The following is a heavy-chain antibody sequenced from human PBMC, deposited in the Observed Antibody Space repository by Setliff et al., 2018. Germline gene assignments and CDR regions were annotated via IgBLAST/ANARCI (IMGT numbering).Heavy chain of an antibody. CDR1: GYTFTSYD. D-gene: IGHD3-3*01. Sequence: ASVTVSCKASGYTFTSYDINWVRQATGQGLEWMGWMNPNSGNTGYAQKFQGRVTMTRNTSISTAYMELSSLRSEDTAVYYCARGVPFWSGYYTGYYYYWGQGTLVTVSS. J-gene: IGHJ4*02. V-gene: IGHV1-8*02. CDR2: MNPNSGNT. CDR3: ARGVPFWSGYYTGYYYY.